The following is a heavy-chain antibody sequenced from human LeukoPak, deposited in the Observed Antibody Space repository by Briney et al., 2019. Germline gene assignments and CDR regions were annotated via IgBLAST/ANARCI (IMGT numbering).Heavy chain of an antibody. CDR2: IIAYNGNT. J-gene: IGHJ4*02. D-gene: IGHD6-13*01. CDR3: ARAPGIAAADATDY. V-gene: IGHV1-18*01. CDR1: GYTFTSYG. Sequence: GASVKVSCKASGYTFTSYGISWVRQAPGQGLEWMGGIIAYNGNTNYAQKLQGRVTMTTDTSTSTAYMELRSLRSDDRAVYYCARAPGIAAADATDYWGQGTLVTVSS.